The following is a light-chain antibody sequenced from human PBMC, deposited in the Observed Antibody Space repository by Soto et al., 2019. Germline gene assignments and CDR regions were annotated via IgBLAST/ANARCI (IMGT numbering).Light chain of an antibody. CDR2: KAS. Sequence: DIQMTQSPSTLSASVGDRVTITCRASQSISSWLAWYQQKPGKAPKLLIYKASSLESGVPSRFSGSESGTEFTLNISSLQPDDFAAYYCQQYNSYSSTWTFGQGTKVEIK. CDR3: QQYNSYSSTWT. J-gene: IGKJ1*01. V-gene: IGKV1-5*03. CDR1: QSISSW.